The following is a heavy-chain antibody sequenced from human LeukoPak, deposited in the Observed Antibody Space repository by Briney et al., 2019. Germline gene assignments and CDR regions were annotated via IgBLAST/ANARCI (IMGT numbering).Heavy chain of an antibody. J-gene: IGHJ6*02. CDR1: GGSISSYY. CDR2: IYYSGST. V-gene: IGHV4-59*12. Sequence: SETLSLTCTVSGGSISSYYWSWIRQPPGKGLEWIGYIYYSGSTNYNPSLKSRVTISVDTSKNQFSLKLSSVTAADTAVYYCARGRGAGWDYYYYYGMDVWGQGTTVTVSS. D-gene: IGHD6-19*01. CDR3: ARGRGAGWDYYYYYGMDV.